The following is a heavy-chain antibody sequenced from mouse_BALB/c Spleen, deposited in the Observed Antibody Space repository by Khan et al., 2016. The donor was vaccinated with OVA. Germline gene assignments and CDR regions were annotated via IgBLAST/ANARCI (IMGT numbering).Heavy chain of an antibody. Sequence: EVELVESGGGVVKPGGSLKLSCSASGFTFSSFAMSWVRQSPEKRLEWVATISTGGHYTFYPDSVKGRVTISRDNARNTLYLQMSSLSSEDTAMYYCARSLVDYYAMDYWGQGTSVTVSS. CDR2: ISTGGHYT. V-gene: IGHV5-9-3*01. J-gene: IGHJ4*01. CDR1: GFTFSSFA. CDR3: ARSLVDYYAMDY. D-gene: IGHD2-2*01.